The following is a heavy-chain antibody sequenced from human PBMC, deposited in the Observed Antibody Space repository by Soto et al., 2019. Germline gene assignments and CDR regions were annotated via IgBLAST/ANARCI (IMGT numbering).Heavy chain of an antibody. CDR3: ARPRGGSSGSPGHYYYGMDV. V-gene: IGHV4-39*01. CDR2: IFYSGTT. J-gene: IGHJ6*02. CDR1: GGSISSSSYY. D-gene: IGHD3-22*01. Sequence: PSETLSLTCTVSGGSISSSSYYWGWIRQPPGKGLEWIGSIFYSGTTYYNPSLKSRVTISVDTSKNQFSLKLSSVTAADMAVYYCARPRGGSSGSPGHYYYGMDVWGQGTTVTVSS.